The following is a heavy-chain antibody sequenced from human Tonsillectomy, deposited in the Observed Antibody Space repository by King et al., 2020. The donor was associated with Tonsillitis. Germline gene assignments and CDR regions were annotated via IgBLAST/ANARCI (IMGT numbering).Heavy chain of an antibody. J-gene: IGHJ6*02. D-gene: IGHD2-2*02. V-gene: IGHV3-30*18. CDR2: ISYDGSNK. CDR1: GFTFSSYG. Sequence: FQLVQSGGGVVQPGRSLRLSCAASGFTFSSYGMHWVRQAPGKGLEWVAVISYDGSNKYYVDSVKGRFTISRDNSKNTLYLQMNSLRAEDTAMYYCAKDLSDYCSSTSCYIGVDVWGQGTTVTVSS. CDR3: AKDLSDYCSSTSCYIGVDV.